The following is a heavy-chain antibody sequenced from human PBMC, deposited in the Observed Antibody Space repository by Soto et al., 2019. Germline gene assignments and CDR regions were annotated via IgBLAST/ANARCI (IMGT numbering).Heavy chain of an antibody. CDR3: ARGSDYGDYSGSFDY. D-gene: IGHD4-17*01. CDR2: IIPIFGTA. CDR1: GGTFSSYA. Sequence: ASVKVSCKASGGTFSSYAISWVRQAPGQGLEWMGGIIPIFGTANYAQKFQGRVTITADESTSTAYMELSSLRSEDTAVYYCARGSDYGDYSGSFDYRGQGTLVTVSS. V-gene: IGHV1-69*13. J-gene: IGHJ4*02.